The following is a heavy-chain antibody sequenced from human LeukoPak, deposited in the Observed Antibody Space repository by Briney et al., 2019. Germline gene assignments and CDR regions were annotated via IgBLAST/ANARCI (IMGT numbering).Heavy chain of an antibody. V-gene: IGHV3-48*03. CDR1: GFIFSSYE. CDR3: ARVGYYDSSGF. J-gene: IGHJ4*02. D-gene: IGHD3-22*01. Sequence: PGGSLRLSCAASGFIFSSYEMNWVRQAPGKGLEWISYISSSGSTIYYADSVEGRFTISRDNAENSLYLQMNSLRAEDTAVYYCARVGYYDSSGFWGQGTLVTVSS. CDR2: ISSSGSTI.